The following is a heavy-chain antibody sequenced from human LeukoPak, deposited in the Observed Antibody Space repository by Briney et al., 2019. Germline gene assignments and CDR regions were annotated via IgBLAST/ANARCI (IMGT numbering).Heavy chain of an antibody. V-gene: IGHV3-23*01. CDR3: AKDRRDFWNGSDY. D-gene: IGHD3-3*01. CDR1: GFTSSSYA. J-gene: IGHJ4*02. Sequence: GGSLRLSCAASGFTSSSYAMSWVRQAPGKGLEWVSAISGSGGSTYYADSVKGRFTISRDNSKNTLYLQMNSLRAEDTAVYYCAKDRRDFWNGSDYWGQGTLVTVSS. CDR2: ISGSGGST.